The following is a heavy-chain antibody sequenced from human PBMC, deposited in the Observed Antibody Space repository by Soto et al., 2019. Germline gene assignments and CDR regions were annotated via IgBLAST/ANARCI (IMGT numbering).Heavy chain of an antibody. CDR2: IWYDGSNT. V-gene: IGHV3-33*01. Sequence: QVQLVESGGGVVQPGRSLRLSCAASGFTFSSYGMHWVRQAPGKGLEWVAVIWYDGSNTYYADSVKGRFIISRDNSKNTLYLQMNSLRAGDTSVYYCARGLWSFDYWGQGTLVTVSS. J-gene: IGHJ4*02. CDR1: GFTFSSYG. D-gene: IGHD5-18*01. CDR3: ARGLWSFDY.